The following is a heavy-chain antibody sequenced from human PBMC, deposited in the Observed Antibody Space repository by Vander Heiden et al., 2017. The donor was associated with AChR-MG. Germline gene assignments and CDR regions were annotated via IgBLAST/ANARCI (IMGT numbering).Heavy chain of an antibody. CDR3: ARELGGYDILTGYEYNWFDP. V-gene: IGHV3-7*01. CDR2: IKQDGSEK. J-gene: IGHJ5*02. D-gene: IGHD3-9*01. CDR1: GFPFSSYW. Sequence: EVQLVESGGGLVQPGGSLRLSCAASGFPFSSYWMSWVRQAPGKGLEWVANIKQDGSEKYYVDSVKGRFTISRDNAKNSLYLQMNSLRAEDTAVYYCARELGGYDILTGYEYNWFDPWGKGTLVTVSS.